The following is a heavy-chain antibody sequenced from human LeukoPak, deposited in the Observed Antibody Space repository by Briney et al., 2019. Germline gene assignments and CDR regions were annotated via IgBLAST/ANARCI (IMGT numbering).Heavy chain of an antibody. CDR1: NYTFTSYP. V-gene: IGHV7-4-1*02. CDR2: INTKTGKS. Sequence: ASVKVSCKGSNYTFTSYPINWVRQAPGQGLEWMGSINTKTGKSTYARGFTGRFLFSLDTSVSTAYLQISSLTAEDTAMYYCARVRWLQYDYVAFDFWGQGTVVSVSS. D-gene: IGHD5-12*01. J-gene: IGHJ3*01. CDR3: ARVRWLQYDYVAFDF.